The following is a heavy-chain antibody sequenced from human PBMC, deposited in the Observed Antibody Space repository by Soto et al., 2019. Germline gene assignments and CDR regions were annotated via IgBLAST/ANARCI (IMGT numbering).Heavy chain of an antibody. D-gene: IGHD3-10*01. CDR3: SGSSYYYYGMDV. CDR2: TYYRSKWYN. V-gene: IGHV6-1*01. J-gene: IGHJ6*02. Sequence: PSQTLSLTCAISGDSVSSNSAAWNWIRQSPSRGLKWLGRTYYRSKWYNDYAVSVKSRIAINPDTSKNQFSLQLNSVTPEDTAVYYCSGSSYYYYGMDVWGQGTTVTSP. CDR1: GDSVSSNSAA.